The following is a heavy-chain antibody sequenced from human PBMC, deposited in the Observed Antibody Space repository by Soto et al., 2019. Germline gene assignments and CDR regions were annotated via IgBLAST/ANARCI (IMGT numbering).Heavy chain of an antibody. CDR1: GGSVSSGGYY. Sequence: PSETLSLTCTVSGGSVSSGGYYWSWIRQPPGKGLEWIGYIYYTESTTYNSSLKSRVTVSVDTSKNQFSLNLNSVTAADTAVYYCAGSYGGNPVLDYWGQGTLVTVS. D-gene: IGHD4-17*01. J-gene: IGHJ4*02. CDR3: AGSYGGNPVLDY. CDR2: IYYTEST. V-gene: IGHV4-61*08.